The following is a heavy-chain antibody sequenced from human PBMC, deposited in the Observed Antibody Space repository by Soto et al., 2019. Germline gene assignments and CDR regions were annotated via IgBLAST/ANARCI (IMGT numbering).Heavy chain of an antibody. CDR1: GGTFSSYA. J-gene: IGHJ6*02. V-gene: IGHV1-69*13. CDR2: IMPIFGTA. Sequence: SVKVSCKASGGTFSSYAISWVRQAPGQGLEWMGGIMPIFGTANYEQKFQGRVTITADESTSTAYMEMSSLRSEDTAVYYCARFDPRYYYYGMDVWGQGTTVTVSS. CDR3: ARFDPRYYYYGMDV.